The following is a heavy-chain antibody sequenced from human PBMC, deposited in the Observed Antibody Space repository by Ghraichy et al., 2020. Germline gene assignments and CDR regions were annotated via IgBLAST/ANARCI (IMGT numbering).Heavy chain of an antibody. Sequence: LTCAASGFVFSEYVMNWVRQAHGKGLEWVSVIGSWRGETTHYADSVKGRFAISRDNSKNTMYLQMNSLRAEDTAVYYCARRVLERSLHGLDVWGQGTTVTVSS. CDR2: IGSWRGETT. V-gene: IGHV3-23*01. D-gene: IGHD3-3*01. CDR1: GFVFSEYV. J-gene: IGHJ6*02. CDR3: ARRVLERSLHGLDV.